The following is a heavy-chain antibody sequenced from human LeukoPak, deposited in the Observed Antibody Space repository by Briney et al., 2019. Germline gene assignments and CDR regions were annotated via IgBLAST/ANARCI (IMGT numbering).Heavy chain of an antibody. D-gene: IGHD3-22*01. J-gene: IGHJ4*02. Sequence: GGSLRLSCAASGFTFSSYAMSWVRQAPGKGLEWVSAMSGSGGSTYYADSVKGRFTISRDNSKNTLYLQMNSLRAEDTAVYYCAKAPGRVPKSYHSSGYYSSYFDSSGPETLVTVSP. CDR1: GFTFSSYA. V-gene: IGHV3-23*01. CDR2: MSGSGGST. CDR3: AKAPGRVPKSYHSSGYYSSYFDS.